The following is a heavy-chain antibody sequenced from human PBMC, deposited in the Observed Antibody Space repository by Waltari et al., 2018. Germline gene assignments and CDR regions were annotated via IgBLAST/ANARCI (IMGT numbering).Heavy chain of an antibody. V-gene: IGHV1-24*01. D-gene: IGHD4-17*01. CDR1: GDTVSELS. J-gene: IGHJ5*02. CDR2: FDPEHGEI. Sequence: QVQLLQSGAEVKTPGASVKVSCKVSGDTVSELSIHWVRQPPGKGLEWMGGFDPEHGEIISAQKFQGRLTLTEDTSTDTAYMELSSLRSEDTAVYYCTIYRDGDYVSLGFDPWGQGTLVTVSS. CDR3: TIYRDGDYVSLGFDP.